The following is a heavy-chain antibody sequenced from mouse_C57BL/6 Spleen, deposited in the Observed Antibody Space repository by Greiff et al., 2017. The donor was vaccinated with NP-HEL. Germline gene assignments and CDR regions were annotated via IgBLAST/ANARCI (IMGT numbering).Heavy chain of an antibody. CDR3: ARTITTVVATGYFDV. Sequence: EVQVVESGGGLVKPGGSLKLSCAASGFTFSDYGMHWVRQAPEKGLEWVAYISSGSSTIYYADTVKGRFTISRDNAKNTLFLQMTSLRSEDTAMYYCARTITTVVATGYFDVWGTGTTVTVSS. CDR1: GFTFSDYG. CDR2: ISSGSSTI. D-gene: IGHD1-1*01. J-gene: IGHJ1*03. V-gene: IGHV5-17*01.